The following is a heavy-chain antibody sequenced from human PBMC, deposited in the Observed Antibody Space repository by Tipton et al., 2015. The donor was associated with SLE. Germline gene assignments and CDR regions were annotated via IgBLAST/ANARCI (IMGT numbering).Heavy chain of an antibody. J-gene: IGHJ4*02. V-gene: IGHV3-30-3*01. D-gene: IGHD6-6*01. Sequence: SLRLSCAASGFTFSSYAMHWVRQAPGKGLEWVAVISYDGSNKYYADSVKGRFTISRDNSKNTLYLQMNSLRAEDTAVYYCARDGWYSSSLGGDYWGQGTLATVSS. CDR2: ISYDGSNK. CDR3: ARDGWYSSSLGGDY. CDR1: GFTFSSYA.